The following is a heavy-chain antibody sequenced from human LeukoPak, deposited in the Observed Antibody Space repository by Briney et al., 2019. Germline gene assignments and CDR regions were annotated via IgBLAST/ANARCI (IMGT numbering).Heavy chain of an antibody. V-gene: IGHV3-48*01. CDR1: GFTFSDYS. D-gene: IGHD3-9*01. Sequence: GGSLRLSCAASGFTFSDYSMNWVRQAPGKGLEWVSYITSDTRTIYYADSVKGRFTISRDNSKNTLYLQMNSLRAEDTAVYYCAKEPNLDWLTLFDYWGQGTLVTVSS. CDR3: AKEPNLDWLTLFDY. CDR2: ITSDTRTI. J-gene: IGHJ4*02.